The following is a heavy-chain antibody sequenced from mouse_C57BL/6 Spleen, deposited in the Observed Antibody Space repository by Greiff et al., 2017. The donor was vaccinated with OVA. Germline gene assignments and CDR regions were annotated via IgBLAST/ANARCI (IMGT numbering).Heavy chain of an antibody. CDR2: ISDGGCYT. CDR3: ARERGTGSYAMDY. J-gene: IGHJ4*01. CDR1: GFTFSSYA. D-gene: IGHD4-1*01. Sequence: EVHLVESGGGLVKPGGSLKLSCAVSGFTFSSYAMSWVRQTPEKRLEWVATISDGGCYTYYPDNVKGRFTISRDNAKNNLYLQMSHLKSEDTAMYYCARERGTGSYAMDYWGQGTSVTVSS. V-gene: IGHV5-4*01.